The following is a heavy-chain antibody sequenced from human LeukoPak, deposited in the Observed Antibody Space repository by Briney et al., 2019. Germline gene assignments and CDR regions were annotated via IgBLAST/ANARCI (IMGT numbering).Heavy chain of an antibody. J-gene: IGHJ4*02. CDR1: GFTFSSYA. Sequence: TGGSLRLSCAASGFTFSSYAMHWVRQAPGKGLEWVAVISYDGSNKYYADSVKGRFTISRDNSKNTLYLQMNSLRAEDTAVYYCARNVDTAMVISDYFDYWGQGTLVTVSS. D-gene: IGHD5-18*01. CDR2: ISYDGSNK. V-gene: IGHV3-30-3*01. CDR3: ARNVDTAMVISDYFDY.